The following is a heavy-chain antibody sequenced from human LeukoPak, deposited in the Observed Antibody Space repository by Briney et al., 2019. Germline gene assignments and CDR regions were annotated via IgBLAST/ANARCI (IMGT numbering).Heavy chain of an antibody. CDR1: GFTFSNYA. J-gene: IGHJ4*02. Sequence: KPGRSLRLSCAASGFTFSNYAMAWVRQPPGKGLEWLSTVSGTTGNTYYADSVKGRFTISRDNFKNTLFLQMISLRAEDTALYYCAREFPYYDFWSGLKSPFDYWGQGILVTVSS. V-gene: IGHV3-23*01. CDR2: VSGTTGNT. CDR3: AREFPYYDFWSGLKSPFDY. D-gene: IGHD3-3*01.